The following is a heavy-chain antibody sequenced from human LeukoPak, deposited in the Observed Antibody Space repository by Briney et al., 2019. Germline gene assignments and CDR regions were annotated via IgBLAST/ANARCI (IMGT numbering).Heavy chain of an antibody. J-gene: IGHJ4*02. CDR1: GFTFSSYE. Sequence: GGSLRLSCAVSGFTFSSYEMNWVRQPPGKGLEWVSNIGSSGTTIHYADSVKGRFTISRDNAKNPLYLQMNSLGAEDTAVYYCALLAVASDFDYWGQGALVTVSS. CDR3: ALLAVASDFDY. V-gene: IGHV3-48*03. CDR2: IGSSGTTI. D-gene: IGHD6-19*01.